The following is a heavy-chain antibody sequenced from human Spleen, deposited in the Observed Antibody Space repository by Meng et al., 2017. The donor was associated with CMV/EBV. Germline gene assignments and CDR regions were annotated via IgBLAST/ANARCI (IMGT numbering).Heavy chain of an antibody. CDR2: ISSSGSTI. D-gene: IGHD3-10*01. CDR1: FSDYY. Sequence: FSDYYMSWIRQAPGKGLEWVSYISSSGSTIYYADSVKGRFTISRDNAKNSLYLQMNSLRAEDTAVYYCARGTSYGSGSYYNFDAFDIWGQGTMVTVSS. V-gene: IGHV3-11*01. J-gene: IGHJ3*02. CDR3: ARGTSYGSGSYYNFDAFDI.